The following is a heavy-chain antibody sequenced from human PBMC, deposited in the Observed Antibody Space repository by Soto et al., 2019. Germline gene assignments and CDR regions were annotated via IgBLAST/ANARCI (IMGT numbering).Heavy chain of an antibody. V-gene: IGHV3-15*01. CDR3: TTGIVVVVAATYYFDY. Sequence: GGSLRLSCAASGFTFSNAWMSWVRQAPGKGLEWVGRIKSKTDGGTTDYAAPVKGRFTISRDDSKNTLYLQMNSLKTEDTAVYYCTTGIVVVVAATYYFDYWGQGTLVTVS. CDR1: GFTFSNAW. J-gene: IGHJ4*02. CDR2: IKSKTDGGTT. D-gene: IGHD2-15*01.